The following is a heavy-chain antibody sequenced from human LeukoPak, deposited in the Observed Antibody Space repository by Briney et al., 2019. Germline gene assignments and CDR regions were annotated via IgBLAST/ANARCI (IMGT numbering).Heavy chain of an antibody. CDR1: GGSISSSSYY. Sequence: SETLSLTCTVSGGSISSSSYYWGWIRQPPGKGLEWIGSIYCSGSTYYNPSLKSRVTISVDTSKNQFSLKLSSVTAADTAVYYCASTGSYWHFDYWGQGTLVTVSS. V-gene: IGHV4-39*07. D-gene: IGHD1-26*01. CDR3: ASTGSYWHFDY. J-gene: IGHJ4*02. CDR2: IYCSGST.